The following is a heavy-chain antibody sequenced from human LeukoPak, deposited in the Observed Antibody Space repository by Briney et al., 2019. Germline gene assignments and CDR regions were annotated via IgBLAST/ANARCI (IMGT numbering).Heavy chain of an antibody. CDR2: MNPNSGNT. CDR1: GYTFTSYD. J-gene: IGHJ3*02. CDR3: ARDPIVVVPAAPSGDAFDI. V-gene: IGHV1-8*01. D-gene: IGHD2-2*01. Sequence: GASVKVSCKASGYTFTSYDINWVRQATGQELEWMGWMNPNSGNTGYAQKFQGRVTMTRNTSISTAYMELSSLRSEDTAVYYCARDPIVVVPAAPSGDAFDIWGQGTMVTVSS.